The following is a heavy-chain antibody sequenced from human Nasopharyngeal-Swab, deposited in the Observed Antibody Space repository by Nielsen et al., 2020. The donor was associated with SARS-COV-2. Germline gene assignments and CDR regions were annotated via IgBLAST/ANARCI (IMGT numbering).Heavy chain of an antibody. CDR3: ARDRYSSGWYPSA. J-gene: IGHJ5*02. Sequence: GGSLRLSCAASGFTFSSYWMHWVRQAPGKGLEWVAVISYDGSNKYYADSVKGRFTISRDNSKNTLYLQMNSLRAEDTAVYYCARDRYSSGWYPSAWGQGTLVTVSS. D-gene: IGHD6-19*01. CDR2: ISYDGSNK. V-gene: IGHV3-30*03. CDR1: GFTFSSYW.